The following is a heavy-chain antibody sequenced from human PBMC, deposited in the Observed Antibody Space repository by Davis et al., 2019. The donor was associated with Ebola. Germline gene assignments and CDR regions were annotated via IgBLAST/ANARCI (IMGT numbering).Heavy chain of an antibody. CDR2: IYYSGST. Sequence: MPSETLSLTCTVSGGSISSYYWSWIRQPPGKGLEWIGYIYYSGSTNYNPSLKSRVTISVDTSKNQFSLKLSSVTAADTAVYYCARSPPFLGYYYGMDVWGQGTTVTVSS. CDR3: ARSPPFLGYYYGMDV. J-gene: IGHJ6*02. D-gene: IGHD3-3*01. V-gene: IGHV4-59*08. CDR1: GGSISSYY.